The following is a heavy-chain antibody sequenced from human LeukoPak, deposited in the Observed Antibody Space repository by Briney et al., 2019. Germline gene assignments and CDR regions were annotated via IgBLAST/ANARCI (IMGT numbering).Heavy chain of an antibody. V-gene: IGHV4-30-4*08. D-gene: IGHD5-18*01. CDR3: ARVRNTALSAPDY. CDR2: IYYSGST. J-gene: IGHJ4*02. Sequence: SETLSLTCAVSGGSISSGGYSWSWIRQPPGKGLEWIGYIYYSGSTYYNPSLKSRVTISVDTSKNQFSLKLSSVTAADTAEYYCARVRNTALSAPDYWGQGTLVTVSS. CDR1: GGSISSGGYS.